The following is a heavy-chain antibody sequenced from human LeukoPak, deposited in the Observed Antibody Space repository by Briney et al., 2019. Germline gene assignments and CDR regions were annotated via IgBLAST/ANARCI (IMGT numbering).Heavy chain of an antibody. V-gene: IGHV3-53*01. CDR1: GFTVSSNY. CDR3: ASGVPAGYSYGSFDY. J-gene: IGHJ4*02. CDR2: IYSGGST. Sequence: GGSPRLSCAASGFTVSSNYMSWVRQAPGKGLEWVSVIYSGGSTYYADSVKGRFTISRDNSKNTLYLQMNSLRAEDTAVYYCASGVPAGYSYGSFDYWGQGTLVTVSS. D-gene: IGHD5-18*01.